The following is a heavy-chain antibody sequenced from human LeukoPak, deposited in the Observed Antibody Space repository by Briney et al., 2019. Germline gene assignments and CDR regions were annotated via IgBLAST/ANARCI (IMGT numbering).Heavy chain of an antibody. V-gene: IGHV1-69*01. D-gene: IGHD2-2*01. J-gene: IGHJ5*02. Sequence: ASVKVSCKASGGTFSSYAISWGRQAPGQGLEWMGGIIPIFGTANYAQKFQGRVTITADESTSTAYMELSSLRSEDTAVYYCARDLKGYCSSTSCYNWFDPWGQGTLVTVSS. CDR1: GGTFSSYA. CDR3: ARDLKGYCSSTSCYNWFDP. CDR2: IIPIFGTA.